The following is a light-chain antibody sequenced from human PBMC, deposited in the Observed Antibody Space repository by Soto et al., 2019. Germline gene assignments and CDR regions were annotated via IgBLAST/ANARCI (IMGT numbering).Light chain of an antibody. CDR2: DVS. CDR1: STDVGGYNY. V-gene: IGLV2-11*01. J-gene: IGLJ2*01. CDR3: SSYADTERI. Sequence: QSALTQPRSVSGSPGQSVTISCTGSSTDVGGYNYVSWYQQHPGKAPKLIIYDVSKRPSGVPDRFSGSKSGNTASLTISGLQAEDEADYYCSSYADTERIFGGGTKLTV.